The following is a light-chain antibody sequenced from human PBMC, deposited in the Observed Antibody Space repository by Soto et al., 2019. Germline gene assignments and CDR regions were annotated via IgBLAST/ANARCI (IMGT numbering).Light chain of an antibody. CDR2: DAS. Sequence: DIQMTQSPSSLSASVGDRVTITCQASQDISNYLNWYQQKPGKAPKLLIYDASNLETGVPSRFSGSGSGTDSTFTISSLQPEDIATYYCQQYDNLPLTFGPGPKVDIK. V-gene: IGKV1-33*01. CDR1: QDISNY. CDR3: QQYDNLPLT. J-gene: IGKJ3*01.